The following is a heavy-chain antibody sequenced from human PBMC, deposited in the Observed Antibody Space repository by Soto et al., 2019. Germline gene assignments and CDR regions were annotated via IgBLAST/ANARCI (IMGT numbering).Heavy chain of an antibody. CDR3: ARDLTGVVTGAFDI. CDR2: ISSSSSYT. Sequence: QVQLVESGGGLVKPGGSLRLSCAASGFTFSDYYMSWIRQAPGTGMEWVSYISSSSSYTNYADSVKGRFTISRDNAKNSLYLQMNSLRGEAAAVYYCARDLTGVVTGAFDIWGQGTMVTVSS. V-gene: IGHV3-11*06. CDR1: GFTFSDYY. J-gene: IGHJ3*02. D-gene: IGHD7-27*01.